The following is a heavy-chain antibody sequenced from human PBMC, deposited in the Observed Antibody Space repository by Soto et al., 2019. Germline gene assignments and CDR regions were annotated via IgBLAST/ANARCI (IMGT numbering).Heavy chain of an antibody. CDR1: GGSISSYY. CDR2: IYYSGST. Sequence: SETLSLTCTVSGGSISSYYWSWIRQPPGKGLEWIGYIYYSGSTNYNPSLKSRVTISVDTSKNQFSLKLSSVTAADTAVYYCARGSNVRSRGKNWFDPWGQGTLVTVSS. D-gene: IGHD3-3*01. J-gene: IGHJ5*02. V-gene: IGHV4-59*01. CDR3: ARGSNVRSRGKNWFDP.